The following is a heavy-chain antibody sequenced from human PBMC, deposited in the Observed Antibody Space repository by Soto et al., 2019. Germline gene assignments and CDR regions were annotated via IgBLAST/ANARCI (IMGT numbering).Heavy chain of an antibody. CDR3: ARDLPLSYSSSWYDY. J-gene: IGHJ4*02. Sequence: ASVKVSCKASGYTFTSYGISWVRQAPGQGLEWMGWISAYNGNTNYAQKLQGRVTMTTDTSTSTAYMELRSLRSDDTAVYYCARDLPLSYSSSWYDYWGQGTMVTVYS. V-gene: IGHV1-18*04. CDR2: ISAYNGNT. D-gene: IGHD6-13*01. CDR1: GYTFTSYG.